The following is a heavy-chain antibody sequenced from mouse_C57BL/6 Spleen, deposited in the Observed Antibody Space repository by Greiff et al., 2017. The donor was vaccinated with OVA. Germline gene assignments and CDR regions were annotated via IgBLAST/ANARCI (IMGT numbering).Heavy chain of an antibody. J-gene: IGHJ1*03. CDR2: IRNKANGYTT. Sequence: EVQLQESGGGLVQPGGSLSLSCAASGFTFTDYYMSWVRQPPGKALEWLGFIRNKANGYTTEYSASVKGRFTISRDNSQSILYLQMNALRAEDSATYYCARPYDYEGYFDVWGTGTTVTVSS. CDR1: GFTFTDYY. CDR3: ARPYDYEGYFDV. V-gene: IGHV7-3*01. D-gene: IGHD2-4*01.